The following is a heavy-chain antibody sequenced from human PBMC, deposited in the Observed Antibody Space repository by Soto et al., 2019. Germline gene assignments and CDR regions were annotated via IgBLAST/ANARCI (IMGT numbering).Heavy chain of an antibody. CDR1: GGSINNYY. J-gene: IGHJ4*01. CDR3: ARGPWNADFDV. V-gene: IGHV4-59*01. D-gene: IGHD1-1*01. CDR2: IYYSGST. Sequence: SETLSLTCTVSGGSINNYYWSWIRQPPGKGLEWIGYIYYSGSTKYNPSLKSRATTSVDTSKNQFSLRLTSVIAADTAVYYCARGPWNADFDVWGQGIVVTVSS.